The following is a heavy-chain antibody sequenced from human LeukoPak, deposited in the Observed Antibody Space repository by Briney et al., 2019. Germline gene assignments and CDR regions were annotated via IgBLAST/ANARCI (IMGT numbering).Heavy chain of an antibody. J-gene: IGHJ3*02. CDR2: ISGSGGST. CDR3: AKVIPGDSSGYYYAAAFDI. V-gene: IGHV3-23*01. CDR1: GFTFSSYA. D-gene: IGHD3-22*01. Sequence: PGGSLRLSRAASGFTFSSYAMSWVRQAPGKGLEWVSAISGSGGSTYYADSVKGRFTISRDNSKNTLYLQMNSLRAEDTAVYYCAKVIPGDSSGYYYAAAFDIWGQGTMVTVSS.